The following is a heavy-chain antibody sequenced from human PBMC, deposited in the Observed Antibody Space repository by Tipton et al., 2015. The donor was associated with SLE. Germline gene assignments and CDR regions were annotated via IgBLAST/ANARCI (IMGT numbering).Heavy chain of an antibody. CDR3: AREGIAAAGL. CDR1: GGSFSGYY. CDR2: INHRGST. Sequence: TLSLTCAVYGGSFSGYYWSWIRQPPGKGLEWIGEINHRGSTNYNPSLKSRVTISIDTSKNQFSLKLSSVTAADTAVYYCAREGIAAAGLWGQGTLVTVSS. J-gene: IGHJ4*02. D-gene: IGHD6-13*01. V-gene: IGHV4-34*01.